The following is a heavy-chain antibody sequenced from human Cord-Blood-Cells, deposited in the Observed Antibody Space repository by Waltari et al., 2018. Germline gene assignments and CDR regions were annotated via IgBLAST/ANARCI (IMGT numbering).Heavy chain of an antibody. J-gene: IGHJ4*02. CDR3: ARGPRGWYFDY. D-gene: IGHD6-19*01. CDR2: IIPIFGTA. Sequence: QVQLVQSGAEVKKPGSSVKVSCKASGGNFSSYSLRWVRQAPGQGLELMGGIIPIFGTANYAQKFQGRVTITADESTSTAYMELSSLRSEDTAVYYCARGPRGWYFDYWGQGTLVTVSS. CDR1: GGNFSSYS. V-gene: IGHV1-69*01.